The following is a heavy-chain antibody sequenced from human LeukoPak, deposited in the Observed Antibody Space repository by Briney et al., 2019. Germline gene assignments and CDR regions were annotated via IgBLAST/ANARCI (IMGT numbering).Heavy chain of an antibody. V-gene: IGHV4-34*01. CDR2: INHSGST. CDR3: ARRPYSSSWYRVYYYDR. D-gene: IGHD6-13*01. CDR1: GGSFSGYY. J-gene: IGHJ4*02. Sequence: PSETLSLTCAVYGGSFSGYYWSWIRQPPGKGLEWIGEINHSGSTNYNPSLKSRVTISVDTPKNQFSLKLRFVTAADTAVYYCARRPYSSSWYRVYYYDRWGQGTLVTVSS.